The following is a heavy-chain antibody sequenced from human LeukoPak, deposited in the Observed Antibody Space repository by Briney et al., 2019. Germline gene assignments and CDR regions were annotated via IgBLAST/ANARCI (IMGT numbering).Heavy chain of an antibody. Sequence: SETLSLTCAGYGGSFSGYYWSWIRQPPGKGRERMGANSHGPGTTYNPSHKSRITISADTSKNQCTLKLCPVTAADTAVYHCSRVPVTEWLVTDWGQGTLVTVSS. CDR3: SRVPVTEWLVTD. CDR1: GGSFSGYY. J-gene: IGHJ4*02. CDR2: NSHGPGT. V-gene: IGHV4-34*01. D-gene: IGHD6-19*01.